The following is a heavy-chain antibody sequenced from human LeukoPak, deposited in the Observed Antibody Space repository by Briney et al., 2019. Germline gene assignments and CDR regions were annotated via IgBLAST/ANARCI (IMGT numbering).Heavy chain of an antibody. CDR2: IQPSGST. J-gene: IGHJ4*02. V-gene: IGHV4-34*01. D-gene: IGHD6-19*01. Sequence: SETLSLTCAVYGGSFSGYYWSWIRQAPGKGLEWIGEIQPSGSTNFNPSLKSRVTMLVDTSRNHFSLKLSSVTAADTAVYYCARGAAGLVQYWGQGTLVTVSS. CDR1: GGSFSGYY. CDR3: ARGAAGLVQY.